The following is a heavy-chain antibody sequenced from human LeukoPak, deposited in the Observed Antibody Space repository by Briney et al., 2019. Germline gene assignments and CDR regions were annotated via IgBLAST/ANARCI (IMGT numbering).Heavy chain of an antibody. CDR2: VIPIFGTA. Sequence: GASVKVSCKASGGTFSSYAISWVRQAPGQGLEWMGGVIPIFGTANYAQKFQGRVTITTDESTSTAYMGLSSLRSEDTAVYYCARDYYGSGSYYSGLGDYYYYMDVWGKGTTVTVSS. D-gene: IGHD3-10*01. J-gene: IGHJ6*03. CDR1: GGTFSSYA. V-gene: IGHV1-69*05. CDR3: ARDYYGSGSYYSGLGDYYYYMDV.